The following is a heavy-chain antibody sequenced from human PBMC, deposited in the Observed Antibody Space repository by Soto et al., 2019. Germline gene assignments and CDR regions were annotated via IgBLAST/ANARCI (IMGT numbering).Heavy chain of an antibody. J-gene: IGHJ6*02. D-gene: IGHD2-21*02. CDR3: AKDWDIVVVTAIRYGMDV. CDR1: GFTFSSYG. CDR2: ISYDGSNK. V-gene: IGHV3-30*18. Sequence: QVPLVESGGGVVQPGRSLRLSCAASGFTFSSYGMHWVRQAPGKGLEWVAVISYDGSNKYYADSVKGRFTISRDNSKNTLYLQMNSRRAEDTAVYYCAKDWDIVVVTAIRYGMDVWGQGTTVTVSS.